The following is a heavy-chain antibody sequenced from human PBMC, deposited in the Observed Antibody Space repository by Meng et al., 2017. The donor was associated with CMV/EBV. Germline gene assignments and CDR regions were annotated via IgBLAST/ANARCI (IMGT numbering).Heavy chain of an antibody. CDR2: IRSKAYGGTT. CDR1: GFTFGDYA. V-gene: IGHV3-49*04. J-gene: IGHJ4*02. CDR3: TRAGITMIPAEMYYFDY. Sequence: GESLKISCTASGFTFGDYAMSWVRQAPGKGLEWVGFIRSKAYGGTTEYAASVKGRFTISRDDSKSIAYLQMNSLKTEDTAVYYCTRAGITMIPAEMYYFDYWGQGTLVTVSS. D-gene: IGHD3-22*01.